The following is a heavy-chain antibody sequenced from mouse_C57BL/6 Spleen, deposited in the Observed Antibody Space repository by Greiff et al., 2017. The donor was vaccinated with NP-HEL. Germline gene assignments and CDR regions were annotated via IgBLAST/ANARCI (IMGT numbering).Heavy chain of an antibody. CDR3: ARITTVVAGDYFDY. V-gene: IGHV1-61*01. D-gene: IGHD1-1*01. J-gene: IGHJ2*01. CDR2: IYPSDSET. Sequence: VKLQQPGAELVRPGSSVKLSCKASGYTFTSYWMDWVKQRPGQGLEWIGNIYPSDSETHYNQKFKDKATLTVDKSSSTAYMQLSSLTSEDSAVYYCARITTVVAGDYFDYWGQGTTLTVSS. CDR1: GYTFTSYW.